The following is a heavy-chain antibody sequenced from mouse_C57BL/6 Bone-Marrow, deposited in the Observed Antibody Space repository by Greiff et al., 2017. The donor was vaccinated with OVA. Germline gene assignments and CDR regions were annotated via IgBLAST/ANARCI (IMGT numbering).Heavy chain of an antibody. J-gene: IGHJ4*01. CDR2: IWGVGST. V-gene: IGHV2-6*01. Sequence: VMLVESGPGLVAPSQRLSITCTVSGFSLTSYGVDWVRQSPGKGLEWLGVIWGVGSTNYNSALKSRLSISKDNSKSQVFLKMNSLQTDDTAMYYCARRYCYAMDYWGQGTSVTVSS. CDR1: GFSLTSYG. D-gene: IGHD1-1*01. CDR3: ARRYCYAMDY.